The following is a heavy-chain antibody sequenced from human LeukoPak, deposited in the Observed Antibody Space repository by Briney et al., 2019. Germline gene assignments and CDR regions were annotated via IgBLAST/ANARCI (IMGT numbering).Heavy chain of an antibody. Sequence: ASVKVSCKASGYTFTGYYMHWVRQAPGQGLEWMGWINPNSGGTNYAQKFQGRVTMARDTSISTAYMELSRLRSDDTAVYYCARRAGAYSHPYDYWGQGTLVTVSS. CDR1: GYTFTGYY. CDR3: ARRAGAYSHPYDY. V-gene: IGHV1-2*02. D-gene: IGHD4/OR15-4a*01. J-gene: IGHJ4*02. CDR2: INPNSGGT.